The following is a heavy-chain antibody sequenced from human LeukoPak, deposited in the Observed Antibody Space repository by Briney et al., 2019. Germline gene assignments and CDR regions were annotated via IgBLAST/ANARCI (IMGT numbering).Heavy chain of an antibody. J-gene: IGHJ4*02. CDR2: ISAYNGNT. V-gene: IGHV1-18*01. D-gene: IGHD2-15*01. CDR1: GGTFSSYA. Sequence: ASVKVSCKASGGTFSSYAISWVRQAPGQGLEWMGWISAYNGNTNYAQKFQGRVTMTTDTSTSTAYMELRSLRSDDTAVYYCAREGVRGSAPGYWGQGTLVTVSS. CDR3: AREGVRGSAPGY.